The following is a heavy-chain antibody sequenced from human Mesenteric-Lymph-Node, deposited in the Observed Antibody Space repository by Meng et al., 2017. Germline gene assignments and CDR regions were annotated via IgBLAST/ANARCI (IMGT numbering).Heavy chain of an antibody. D-gene: IGHD2-21*02. CDR1: GYSFTTYG. CDR2: VNAASGNT. J-gene: IGHJ4*02. CDR3: AKSSLHAGTLYFDS. V-gene: IGHV1-3*01. Sequence: QVQRVQSGAEVKNPGASVKGAGKTSGYSFTTYGINWVRQAPGQSLEWMGWVNAASGNTRYSQKFQDRVTINRDTSASSAYMEVSSLRSEDTAVYYCAKSSLHAGTLYFDSWGQGTLVTVSS.